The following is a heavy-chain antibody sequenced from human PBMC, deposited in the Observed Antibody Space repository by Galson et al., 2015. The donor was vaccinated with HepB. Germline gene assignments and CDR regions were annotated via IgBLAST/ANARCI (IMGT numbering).Heavy chain of an antibody. CDR1: GYTFTSYA. J-gene: IGHJ5*02. V-gene: IGHV1-3*01. CDR3: ARDLWNSGSSWYH. Sequence: SVKVSCKASGYTFTSYAMHWVRQAPGQRLEWMGWINAGNGNTKYSQKFQGRVTFTRDTSATTAYMELSSLRSEDTAVYYCARDLWNSGSSWYHWGQGTLVTVSS. CDR2: INAGNGNT. D-gene: IGHD6-13*01.